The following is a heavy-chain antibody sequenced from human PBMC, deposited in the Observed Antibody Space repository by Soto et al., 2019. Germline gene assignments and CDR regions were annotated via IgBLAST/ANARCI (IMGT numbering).Heavy chain of an antibody. Sequence: GGSLRLSCAASGFTFSSYAMHWVRQAPGKGLEWVAVISYDGSNKYYADSVKGRFTISRDNSKNTLYLQMNSLRAEDTAVYYCARDLSFNSGYYSSGVSPLDYWGQGTLVTVSS. J-gene: IGHJ4*02. CDR2: ISYDGSNK. CDR3: ARDLSFNSGYYSSGVSPLDY. CDR1: GFTFSSYA. D-gene: IGHD3-22*01. V-gene: IGHV3-30-3*01.